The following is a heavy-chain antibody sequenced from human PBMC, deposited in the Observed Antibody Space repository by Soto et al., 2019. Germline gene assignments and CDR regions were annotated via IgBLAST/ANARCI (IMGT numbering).Heavy chain of an antibody. V-gene: IGHV1-18*01. D-gene: IGHD1-1*01. Sequence: QVHLVQSGAEVKKPGASVKVSCKGSGYGFTTYGITWVRQAPGQGLEWMAWISAHNGNTNYAQKVQGRVTVTRDTSTSTAYMELRSLRYDDTAVYYCARGRYGDYWGQGAQVTDSS. J-gene: IGHJ4*02. CDR1: GYGFTTYG. CDR2: ISAHNGNT. CDR3: ARGRYGDY.